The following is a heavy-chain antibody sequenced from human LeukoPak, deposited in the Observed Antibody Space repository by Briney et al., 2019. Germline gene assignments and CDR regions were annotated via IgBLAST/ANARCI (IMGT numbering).Heavy chain of an antibody. Sequence: GGSLRLSCAASGFTFSSYWMSWVRQAPGKGLEWVAFVLYDGSNKYYTDSVKSRFTISRDNSRNTLYLQMNSLRPEDAAVYYCAKDLTYWGQGTLVTVSS. CDR1: GFTFSSYW. CDR2: VLYDGSNK. CDR3: AKDLTY. J-gene: IGHJ4*02. V-gene: IGHV3-30*02.